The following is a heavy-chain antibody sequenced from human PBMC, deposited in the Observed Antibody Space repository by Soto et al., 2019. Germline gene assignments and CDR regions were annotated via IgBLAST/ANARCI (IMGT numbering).Heavy chain of an antibody. J-gene: IGHJ4*02. CDR3: ARHTPAISISDH. Sequence: QLQLQESGPGLVKPSETLSLTCTVSGGSISSSSYYWGWIRPPPGKGLEWIGSIYYSGSTYYNPSIKSRVTISVDTSKNQFSLKLSSVTAADTAVYYCARHTPAISISDHWGQGTLVTVSS. CDR2: IYYSGST. D-gene: IGHD2-15*01. CDR1: GGSISSSSYY. V-gene: IGHV4-39*01.